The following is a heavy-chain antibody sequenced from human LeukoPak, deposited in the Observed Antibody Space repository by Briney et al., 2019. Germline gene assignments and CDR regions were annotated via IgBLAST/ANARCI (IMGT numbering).Heavy chain of an antibody. J-gene: IGHJ4*02. CDR2: IKQDGSEK. D-gene: IGHD6-13*01. V-gene: IGHV3-7*05. CDR3: ARAAGDY. Sequence: QPGGSLRLSCAASGFTFSRYLMTWVRQAPGKGLEWVANIKQDGSEKYYVDSVKGRFTISRDNAKNSLYLQMNSLRAEDTAVYYCARAAGDYWGQGTLVTVSS. CDR1: GFTFSRYL.